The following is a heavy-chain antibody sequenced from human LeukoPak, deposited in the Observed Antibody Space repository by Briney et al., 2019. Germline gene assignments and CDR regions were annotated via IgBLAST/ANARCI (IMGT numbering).Heavy chain of an antibody. Sequence: GGSLRLSCAASGFTFSNAWMSWVRQAPGKGLEWVGRIKSKTDGGTTDYDAPVKGRFTISRDDSKNTLYLQMNSLKTEDTAVYYCTTDGARMGATTDRDYWGQGTLVTVSS. CDR3: TTDGARMGATTDRDY. CDR2: IKSKTDGGTT. V-gene: IGHV3-15*01. D-gene: IGHD1-26*01. CDR1: GFTFSNAW. J-gene: IGHJ4*02.